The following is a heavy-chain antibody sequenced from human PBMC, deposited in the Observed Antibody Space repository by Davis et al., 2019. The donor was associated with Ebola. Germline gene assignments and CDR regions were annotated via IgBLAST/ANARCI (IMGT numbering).Heavy chain of an antibody. J-gene: IGHJ4*02. Sequence: ASVKVSCKASGYTFTSYGISWVRQAPGRGLQWMGRINPNTGGADYAQDFQGWVTMTRDTSTSTAYMQLNRLRSDDSAMYYCAREAADHRGIDFWGQGTMVTVSS. CDR2: INPNTGGA. CDR1: GYTFTSYG. D-gene: IGHD1-14*01. V-gene: IGHV1-2*04. CDR3: AREAADHRGIDF.